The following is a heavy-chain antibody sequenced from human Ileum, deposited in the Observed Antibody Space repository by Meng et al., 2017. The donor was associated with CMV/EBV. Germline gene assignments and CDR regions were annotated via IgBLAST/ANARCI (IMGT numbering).Heavy chain of an antibody. D-gene: IGHD5-18*01. J-gene: IGHJ4*02. CDR1: GFTFSSYD. V-gene: IGHV3-23*01. Sequence: ASGFTFSSYDMTCVRQAPGKGLEWVSLISNSGDSTYYADSVKGRCTISRDNSKNTLFLQMNSLRDEDTAIYYCGKDGGNLWILWDYWGQGTLVTVSS. CDR2: ISNSGDST. CDR3: GKDGGNLWILWDY.